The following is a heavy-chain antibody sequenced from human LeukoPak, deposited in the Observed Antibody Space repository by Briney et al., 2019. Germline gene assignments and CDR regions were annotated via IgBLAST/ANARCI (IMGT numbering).Heavy chain of an antibody. CDR1: GGTFSSYA. V-gene: IGHV1-69*05. D-gene: IGHD2-2*01. J-gene: IGHJ4*02. CDR3: ARDYCSSTSCYPVDDY. CDR2: IIPIFGTA. Sequence: SVKVSCKASGGTFSSYAISWVRQAPGQGLEWMGRIIPIFGTANYAQKFQGRVAITTDESTSTAYMELSSLRSEDTAVYYCARDYCSSTSCYPVDDYWGQGTLVTVSS.